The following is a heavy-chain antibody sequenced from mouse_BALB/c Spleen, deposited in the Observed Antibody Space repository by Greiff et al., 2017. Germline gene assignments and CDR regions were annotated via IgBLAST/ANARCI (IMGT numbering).Heavy chain of an antibody. J-gene: IGHJ3*01. V-gene: IGHV1-80*01. D-gene: IGHD1-2*01. CDR3: ASNFLISTATAWFAD. CDR2: IYPGDGDT. Sequence: QVQLQQSGAELVRPGSSVKISCKASGYAFSSYWMNWVKQRPGQGLEWIGQIYPGDGDTNYNGKFKGKATLTADKSSSTAYMQLSSLTSEASAVYFVASNFLISTATAWFADWGQGTLVTVSA. CDR1: GYAFSSYW.